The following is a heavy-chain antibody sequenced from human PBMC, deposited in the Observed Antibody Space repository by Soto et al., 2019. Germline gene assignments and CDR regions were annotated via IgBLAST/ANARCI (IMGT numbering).Heavy chain of an antibody. CDR1: GGSISSSNW. Sequence: QVQLQESGPGLVKPSGTLSLTCAVSGGSISSSNWWRWVRQPQGKGLEWIGEIYHSGSTNYNPSLKSRVTISVDKSKNQFSLKLSSVAAADSAVYYCARVSVYSYADIDYWGQGTLVTVSS. CDR2: IYHSGST. CDR3: ARVSVYSYADIDY. J-gene: IGHJ4*02. V-gene: IGHV4-4*02. D-gene: IGHD5-18*01.